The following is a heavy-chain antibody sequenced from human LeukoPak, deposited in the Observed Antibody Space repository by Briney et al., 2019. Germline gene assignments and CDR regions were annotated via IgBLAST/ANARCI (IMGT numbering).Heavy chain of an antibody. CDR1: GDSMSNYY. D-gene: IGHD3-10*01. CDR2: IYYSGST. V-gene: IGHV4-59*01. Sequence: SETLSLTCTVSGDSMSNYYWSWIRQPPGKGLEWIGYIYYSGSTKYNPSLKGRVIISVDASKNQFSLKLSSVTAADTAVYYCARVHYYGSGLSSYFDYWGQGILVTVSS. J-gene: IGHJ4*02. CDR3: ARVHYYGSGLSSYFDY.